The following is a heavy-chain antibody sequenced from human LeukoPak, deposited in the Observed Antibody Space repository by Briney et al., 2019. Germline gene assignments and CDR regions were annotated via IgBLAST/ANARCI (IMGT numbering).Heavy chain of an antibody. V-gene: IGHV3-23*01. CDR1: GFNFRDYD. J-gene: IGHJ4*02. CDR3: ARSINYSNYLLDY. CDR2: ISASGVTT. Sequence: GGYLRRSCAATGFNFRDYDMTWVRQAPGKGLEWVASISASGVTTNYADSVRGRFTISRDNSNKVTYLRMNSLSAEDTAVYYCARSINYSNYLLDYWGQGTRVTVSS. D-gene: IGHD4-11*01.